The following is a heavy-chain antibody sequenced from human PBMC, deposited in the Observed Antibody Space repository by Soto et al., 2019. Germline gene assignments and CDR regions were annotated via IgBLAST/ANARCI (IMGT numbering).Heavy chain of an antibody. CDR3: AKPVGDDYGDTAKVGAFDI. D-gene: IGHD4-17*01. V-gene: IGHV3-21*04. J-gene: IGHJ3*02. CDR1: GFTFSSYS. CDR2: ISSSSSYI. Sequence: EVQLVESGGGLVKPGGSLRLSCAASGFTFSSYSMNWVRQAPGKGLEWVSSISSSSSYIYYADSVKGRFTISRDNAKNTLYLQMNSLRAEDTAVYYCAKPVGDDYGDTAKVGAFDIWGQGTMVTVSS.